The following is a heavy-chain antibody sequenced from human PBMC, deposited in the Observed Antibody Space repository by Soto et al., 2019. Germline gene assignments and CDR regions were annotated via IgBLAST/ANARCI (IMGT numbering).Heavy chain of an antibody. CDR2: IGDSGAST. D-gene: IGHD1-26*01. Sequence: EVLLLESGGGLVQPGGSLRLSCEASGFSFSSFAMNWVRQAPGKGLEWVSAIGDSGASTYYADSVKGRFTISIDNSRNTLYLQLNSLRAEYTAVYYCAKGVELDVWGNGTTVTVSS. CDR1: GFSFSSFA. CDR3: AKGVELDV. V-gene: IGHV3-23*01. J-gene: IGHJ6*04.